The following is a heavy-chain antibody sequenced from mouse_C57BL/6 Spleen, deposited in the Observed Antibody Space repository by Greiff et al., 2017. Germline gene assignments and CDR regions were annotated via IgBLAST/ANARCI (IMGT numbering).Heavy chain of an antibody. CDR1: GFTFSDYG. J-gene: IGHJ3*01. D-gene: IGHD2-2*01. Sequence: EVMLVESGGGLVKPGGSLKLSCAASGFTFSDYGMHWVRQAPEKGLEWVAYISSGSSTIYYADTVKGRFTISRDNAKNTLFLQMNSMRSEDTAMYYCARKDYGYDGWFAYWGQGTLVTVSA. CDR2: ISSGSSTI. CDR3: ARKDYGYDGWFAY. V-gene: IGHV5-17*01.